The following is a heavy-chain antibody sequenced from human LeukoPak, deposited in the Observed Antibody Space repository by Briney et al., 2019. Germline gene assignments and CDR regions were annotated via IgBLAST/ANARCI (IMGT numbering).Heavy chain of an antibody. CDR2: IKQDGSEK. CDR3: ARGGFGGSPPDY. V-gene: IGHV3-7*04. Sequence: ETLSLTCTVSGGSISSYYWSWVRQAPGNGLEWVANIKQDGSEKYFADSVKGRFTISRDNAKNSLYLQMNSLRGDDTAVYYCARGGFGGSPPDYWGQGTLVTVSS. D-gene: IGHD1-26*01. J-gene: IGHJ4*02. CDR1: GGSISSYY.